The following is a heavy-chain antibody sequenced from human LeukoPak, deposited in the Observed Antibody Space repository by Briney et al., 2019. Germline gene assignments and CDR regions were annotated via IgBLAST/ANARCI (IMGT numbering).Heavy chain of an antibody. CDR1: GYTFTSYG. V-gene: IGHV1-18*01. J-gene: IGHJ4*02. D-gene: IGHD1-26*01. Sequence: GASVKVSCKASGYTFTSYGISWVRQAPGQGLEWMGWISAYNGNTNYAQKLQGRVTMTTDTSTSTAYMELRSLRSDDTAVYYCARDPLTYSQWEPNQLDYWGQGTLVTVSS. CDR3: ARDPLTYSQWEPNQLDY. CDR2: ISAYNGNT.